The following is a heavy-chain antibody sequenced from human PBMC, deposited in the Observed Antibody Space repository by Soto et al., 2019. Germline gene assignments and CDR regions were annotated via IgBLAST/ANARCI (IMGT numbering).Heavy chain of an antibody. CDR3: ARHTYSSSWDYYYGMDV. CDR1: GYSFTSYW. D-gene: IGHD6-13*01. V-gene: IGHV5-10-1*01. Sequence: GESLKISCKGSGYSFTSYWISWVRQMPGKGLEWMGRIDPSDSYTNYSPSFQGHVTISADKSSSTAYLQWSSLKASDTAMYYCARHTYSSSWDYYYGMDVWGQGTTVTVSS. CDR2: IDPSDSYT. J-gene: IGHJ6*02.